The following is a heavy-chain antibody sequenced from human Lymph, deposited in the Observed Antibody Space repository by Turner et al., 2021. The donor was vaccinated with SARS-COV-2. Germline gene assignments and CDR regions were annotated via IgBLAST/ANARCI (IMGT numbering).Heavy chain of an antibody. CDR3: ARRHSVNYDVFDI. V-gene: IGHV1-69*10. CDR2: IIPILGIA. J-gene: IGHJ3*02. D-gene: IGHD1-26*01. CDR1: GGTFRTYV. Sequence: QAQLVQSGAALTKPASSVKVSCMASGGTFRTYVIGWVRQAPGQGLEWMGGIIPILGIANYAQRFQGRGTITADKSTSTAYMELSSLRSEDTAVDHCARRHSVNYDVFDIWGQGTMVTVSS.